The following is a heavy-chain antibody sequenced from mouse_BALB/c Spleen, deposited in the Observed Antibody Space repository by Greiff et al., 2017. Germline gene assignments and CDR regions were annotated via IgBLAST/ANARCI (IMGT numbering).Heavy chain of an antibody. CDR1: GFTFSSYY. J-gene: IGHJ2*01. CDR3: ARHREDGYVDY. CDR2: INSNGGST. D-gene: IGHD2-3*01. Sequence: EVQRVESGGGLVKLGGSLKLSCAASGFTFSSYYMSWVRQTPEKRLELVAAINSNGGSTYYPDTVKGRFTISRDNAKNTLYLQMSSLKSEDTALYYCARHREDGYVDYWGQGTTLTVSS. V-gene: IGHV5-6-2*01.